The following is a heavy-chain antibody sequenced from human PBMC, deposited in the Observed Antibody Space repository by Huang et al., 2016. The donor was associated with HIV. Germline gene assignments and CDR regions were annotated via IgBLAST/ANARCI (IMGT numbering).Heavy chain of an antibody. V-gene: IGHV1-18*01. D-gene: IGHD2-2*03. Sequence: QVQLVQSGPEVKKPGASVKLSCKASGYAFTRYTITWVRQAPGQGLEWMGWISPYDGETKYAQNIQGRVTMTADTSTTTAYMEVRSLRSDDTAVYYCARSSTGFGSTWAYDWGQGTLVTISS. J-gene: IGHJ4*02. CDR1: GYAFTRYT. CDR3: ARSSTGFGSTWAYD. CDR2: ISPYDGET.